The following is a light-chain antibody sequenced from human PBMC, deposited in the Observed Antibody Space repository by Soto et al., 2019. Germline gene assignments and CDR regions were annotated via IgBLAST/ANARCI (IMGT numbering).Light chain of an antibody. J-gene: IGKJ3*01. CDR3: QQYGSAPFT. CDR2: DAS. V-gene: IGKV3-20*01. CDR1: QIVASSH. Sequence: IVLTQSPVTLSFSPCEIATVSCSSSQIVASSHLAWYRQKPGQTPRLLIYDASSRATGIPDRISGSGSGTDFTLTISRLEPEDFAVYYCQQYGSAPFTFGPGTKVDIK.